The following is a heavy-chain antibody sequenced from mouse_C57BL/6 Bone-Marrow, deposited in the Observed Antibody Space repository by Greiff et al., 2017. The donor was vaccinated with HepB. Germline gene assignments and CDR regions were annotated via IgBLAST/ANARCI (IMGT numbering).Heavy chain of an antibody. D-gene: IGHD1-1*01. CDR2: ISNGGGST. Sequence: EVKLVESGGGLVQPGGSLKLSCAASGFTFSDYYMYWVRQTPEKRLEWVAYISNGGGSTYYPETVKGRFTISRDKAKNTLYLQMSRLKSEDTAMYYCARQRGYGSSYWYFDVWGTGTTVTVSS. CDR1: GFTFSDYY. J-gene: IGHJ1*03. CDR3: ARQRGYGSSYWYFDV. V-gene: IGHV5-12*01.